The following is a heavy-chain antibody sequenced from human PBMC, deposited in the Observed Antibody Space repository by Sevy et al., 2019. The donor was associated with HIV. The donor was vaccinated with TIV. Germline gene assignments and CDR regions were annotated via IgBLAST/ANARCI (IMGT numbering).Heavy chain of an antibody. CDR1: GGSFSGYY. CDR3: AREWGSSTNPEDY. Sequence: SETLSLTCAVYGGSFSGYYWSWIRQPPGKGLEWIGEINHSGSTNYNPSLKSRVTISVDTSKNQFSLKLSSVTAADTAVYYCAREWGSSTNPEDYWCQGTLVTVSS. CDR2: INHSGST. D-gene: IGHD2-2*01. V-gene: IGHV4-34*01. J-gene: IGHJ4*02.